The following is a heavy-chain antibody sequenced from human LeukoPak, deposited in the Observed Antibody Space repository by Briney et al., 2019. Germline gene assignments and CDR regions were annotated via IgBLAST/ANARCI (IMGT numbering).Heavy chain of an antibody. V-gene: IGHV3-48*03. CDR3: ASPDYSNRVG. D-gene: IGHD4-11*01. CDR1: GFTFSSYE. Sequence: SGGSLRLSCAASGFTFSSYEMNRVRQAPGKGLEWVSYISSGGSTKYYADSVKGRFTISRDNAKNSLYLQMNSLRAEDTAVYYCASPDYSNRVGWGQGTLVTVSS. CDR2: ISSGGSTK. J-gene: IGHJ4*02.